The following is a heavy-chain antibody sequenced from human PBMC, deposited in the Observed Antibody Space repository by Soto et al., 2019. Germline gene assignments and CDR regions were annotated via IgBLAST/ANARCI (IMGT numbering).Heavy chain of an antibody. CDR3: ARENPYDSSGYYLDY. J-gene: IGHJ4*02. CDR1: GGSISSYY. Sequence: PSETLSLTCTVSGGSISSYYWSWIRQPPGKGLEWIGYIYYSGSTNYNPSLKSRVTISVDTSKNQFSLKLSSVTAADTAVYYCARENPYDSSGYYLDYWGQGTLVTVSS. D-gene: IGHD3-22*01. CDR2: IYYSGST. V-gene: IGHV4-59*01.